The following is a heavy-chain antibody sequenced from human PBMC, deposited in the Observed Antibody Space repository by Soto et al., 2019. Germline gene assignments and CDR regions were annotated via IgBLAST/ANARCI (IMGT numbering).Heavy chain of an antibody. CDR3: ARDRGEEMATITFDY. D-gene: IGHD5-12*01. CDR1: GFTFSSYG. Sequence: PVGSLRLSCAASGFTFSSYGMHWVRQAPGKGLEWVAVIWYDGSNKYYADSVKGRFTIPRDNSKNTLYLQMNSLRAEDTAVYYCARDRGEEMATITFDYWGQGTLVTVSS. CDR2: IWYDGSNK. J-gene: IGHJ4*02. V-gene: IGHV3-33*01.